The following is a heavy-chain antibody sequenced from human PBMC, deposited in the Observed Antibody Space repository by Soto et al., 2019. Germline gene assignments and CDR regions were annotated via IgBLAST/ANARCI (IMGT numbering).Heavy chain of an antibody. CDR3: ARDGLVPAAMLGYYYYYGMDV. J-gene: IGHJ6*02. CDR2: IYYSGST. D-gene: IGHD2-2*01. CDR1: GGSVSSGSYY. Sequence: QVQLQESGPGLVKPSETLSLTCTVSGGSVSSGSYYWSWIRQPPGKGLEWIGYIYYSGSTNFNPSPKSRVTISVDTSKNQFSLKLSSVTAADTAVYYCARDGLVPAAMLGYYYYYGMDVWGQGTTVTVSS. V-gene: IGHV4-61*01.